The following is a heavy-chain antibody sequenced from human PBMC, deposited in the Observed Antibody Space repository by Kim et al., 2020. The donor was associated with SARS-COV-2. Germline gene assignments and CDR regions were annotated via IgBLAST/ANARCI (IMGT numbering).Heavy chain of an antibody. D-gene: IGHD3-10*01. V-gene: IGHV5-51*01. J-gene: IGHJ3*02. CDR2: T. Sequence: TRYNPSFEGQVTISADKSITPAYLQWTGLKASDTAMYYCARTSYGGAFDIWGQGTMVTVSS. CDR3: ARTSYGGAFDI.